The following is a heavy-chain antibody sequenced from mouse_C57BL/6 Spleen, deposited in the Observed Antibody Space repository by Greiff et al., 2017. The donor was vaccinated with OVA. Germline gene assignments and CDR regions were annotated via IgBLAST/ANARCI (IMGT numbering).Heavy chain of an antibody. D-gene: IGHD3-1*01. V-gene: IGHV5-12*01. CDR2: ISNGGGST. CDR1: GFTFSDYY. J-gene: IGHJ2*01. Sequence: EVKLQESGGGLVQPGGSLKLSCAASGFTFSDYYMYWVRQTPEKRLEWVAYISNGGGSTYYPDTVKGRFTISRDNAKNTLYLQMSRLKSEDTAMYYGARHRGGYFDYWGQGTTLTVSS. CDR3: ARHRGGYFDY.